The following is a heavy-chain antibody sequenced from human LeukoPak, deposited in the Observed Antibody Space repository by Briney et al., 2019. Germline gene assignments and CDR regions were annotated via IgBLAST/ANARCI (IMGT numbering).Heavy chain of an antibody. Sequence: VGSLRLSCAASGFTFSSYWMHWVRQAPGKGLVWVSRIRGDGSSIGYADSVKGRFTISRDNAKNTLYLQMNSLRADDTAVYYCGGGYSSGSPDYWGQGTLVTVSS. CDR1: GFTFSSYW. D-gene: IGHD3-22*01. J-gene: IGHJ4*02. V-gene: IGHV3-74*01. CDR2: IRGDGSSI. CDR3: GGGYSSGSPDY.